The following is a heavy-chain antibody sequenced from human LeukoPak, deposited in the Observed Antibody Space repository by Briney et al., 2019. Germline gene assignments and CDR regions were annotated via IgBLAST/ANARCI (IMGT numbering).Heavy chain of an antibody. CDR1: RFTFSTSA. D-gene: IGHD4-17*01. CDR2: IIVGSGAT. CDR3: AAELYGVYTDCCTFHL. V-gene: IGHV1-58*01. J-gene: IGHJ3*01. Sequence: SVKVSCKTSRFTFSTSAVQWVRQARGQRLEWIGWIIVGSGATNYAQSLQGRFTITRDMSTNTAYMELSSLGSEDSAVYYCAAELYGVYTDCCTFHLWGQGTLVTVSS.